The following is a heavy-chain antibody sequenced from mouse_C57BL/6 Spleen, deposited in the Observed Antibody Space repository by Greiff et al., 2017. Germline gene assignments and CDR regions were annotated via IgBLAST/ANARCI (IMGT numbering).Heavy chain of an antibody. Sequence: EVKLMESGGGLVKPGGSLKLSCAASGFTFSDYGMHWVRQAPEKGLEWVAYISSGSSPIYYADTVKGRFTISRDNAKNTLFLQMTSLRSEDTAMYYCARQYYGSRYVFDYWGQGTTLTVSS. CDR2: ISSGSSPI. CDR3: ARQYYGSRYVFDY. CDR1: GFTFSDYG. V-gene: IGHV5-17*01. J-gene: IGHJ2*01. D-gene: IGHD1-1*01.